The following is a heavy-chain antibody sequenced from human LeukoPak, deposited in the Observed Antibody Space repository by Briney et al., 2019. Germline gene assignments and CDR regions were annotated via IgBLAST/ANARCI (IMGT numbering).Heavy chain of an antibody. V-gene: IGHV4-30-2*01. CDR2: IYHSGST. CDR3: ARVATGYAFDI. J-gene: IGHJ3*02. Sequence: SETLSLTCAVSGGSISSGGYSWSWIRQPPGKGLEWIGYIYHSGSTYYNPSLKSRVTISVDRSKNQFSLKLSSVTAADTAVYYCARVATGYAFDIWGQGTMVTVSS. D-gene: IGHD1-26*01. CDR1: GGSISSGGYS.